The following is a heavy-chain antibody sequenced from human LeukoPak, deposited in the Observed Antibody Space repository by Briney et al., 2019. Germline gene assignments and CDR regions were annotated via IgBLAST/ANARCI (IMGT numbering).Heavy chain of an antibody. Sequence: GGSLRLSCAASGFTVSDNCMSWVRQAPGKGLEWVSFMYSGGTTYYADSVRGRFTISRDKSKNMVYLQMNSLRAEDTDVYYCARDPPDYYDSSPYAFDIWGQGTMVTVSS. D-gene: IGHD3-22*01. V-gene: IGHV3-53*01. CDR2: MYSGGTT. CDR1: GFTVSDNC. J-gene: IGHJ3*02. CDR3: ARDPPDYYDSSPYAFDI.